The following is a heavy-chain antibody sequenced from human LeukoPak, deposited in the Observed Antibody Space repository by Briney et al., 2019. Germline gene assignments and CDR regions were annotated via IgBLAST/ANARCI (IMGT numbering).Heavy chain of an antibody. CDR1: GFSLITRGVG. CDR3: AHRRRGTYYGY. J-gene: IGHJ4*02. CDR2: IYGDDDK. V-gene: IGHV2-5*02. D-gene: IGHD1-26*01. Sequence: SGPTLVKPTPTLTLTCTFSGFSLITRGVGVGWIRQPPGKALEWLALIYGDDDKRYRTSLKSRLAITKDIPKNQVVLTMTNMDPVDTATYYCAHRRRGTYYGYWGQGTLVTVSS.